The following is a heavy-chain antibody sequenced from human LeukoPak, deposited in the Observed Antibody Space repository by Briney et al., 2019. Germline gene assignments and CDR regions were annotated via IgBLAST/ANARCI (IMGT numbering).Heavy chain of an antibody. CDR2: IYYSGST. V-gene: IGHV4-30-4*01. CDR3: AKTGDCSAGSCPRGNWFDP. J-gene: IGHJ5*02. CDR1: GGSITSADYY. Sequence: PSQTLSLTCTVSGGSITSADYYWSWIRQPPGKGLEWIGYIYYSGSTYYNPSLKSRVTISVDTSKNQFSLKLSSVTAADTAVYYCAKTGDCSAGSCPRGNWFDPWGQGTLVTVSS. D-gene: IGHD2-15*01.